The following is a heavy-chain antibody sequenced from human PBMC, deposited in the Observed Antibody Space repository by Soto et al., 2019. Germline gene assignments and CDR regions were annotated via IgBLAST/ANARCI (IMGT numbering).Heavy chain of an antibody. D-gene: IGHD3-9*01. CDR2: IYSGGST. J-gene: IGHJ4*02. V-gene: IGHV3-66*01. CDR1: GFTVSRNY. Sequence: PGGSLRLSCAASGFTVSRNYMSWVRQAPWKGLEWVSVIYSGGSTYYADSVRGRFTISRDNSKNTLYLQMNSLRAEDTAVYYCARDHPVYDILTGYYKANAPFWGQGT. CDR3: ARDHPVYDILTGYYKANAPF.